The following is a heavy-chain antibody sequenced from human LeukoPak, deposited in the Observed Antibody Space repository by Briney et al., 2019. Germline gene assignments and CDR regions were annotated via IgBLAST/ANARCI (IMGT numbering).Heavy chain of an antibody. CDR1: GYTFTGYY. J-gene: IGHJ4*02. D-gene: IGHD2-15*01. Sequence: GASVKVSCKASGYTFTGYYMHWVPQAPGHGLEGLGWINPNSGVTNYAQKFQGRVTMTRATYISPTYMELSRLRSDDTAVYYGGRDWRMMYCSGGSCYGLDNWGEGTLVTVSS. CDR2: INPNSGVT. V-gene: IGHV1-2*02. CDR3: GRDWRMMYCSGGSCYGLDN.